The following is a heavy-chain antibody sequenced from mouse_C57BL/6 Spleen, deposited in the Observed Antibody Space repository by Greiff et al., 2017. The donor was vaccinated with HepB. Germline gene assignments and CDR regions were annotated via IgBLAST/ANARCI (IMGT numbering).Heavy chain of an antibody. CDR1: GFNIKDYY. D-gene: IGHD1-1*01. J-gene: IGHJ1*03. V-gene: IGHV14-2*01. CDR3: ASPATTGRYFDV. Sequence: VQLQQSGAELVKPGASVKLSCTASGFNIKDYYMHWVKQRTEQGLEWIGRIDPEDGETKYAPKFQGKATRTADTSSNTAYLQLSSLTSEDTAVYYCASPATTGRYFDVWGTGTTVTVSS. CDR2: IDPEDGET.